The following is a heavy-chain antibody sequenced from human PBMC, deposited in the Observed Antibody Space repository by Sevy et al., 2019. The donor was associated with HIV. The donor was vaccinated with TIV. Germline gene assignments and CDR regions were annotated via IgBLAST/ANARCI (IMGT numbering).Heavy chain of an antibody. J-gene: IGHJ6*02. CDR2: SYYSGDT. V-gene: IGHV4-39*02. Sequence: SETLSLTCSVSGGSIVSSSHYWGWIRQPPGKRLEWLGSSYYSGDTNSNPSLNGRLTISIDTSKNQFSLNLGAVTAADTAIYDCAREGGGYDYGYGMDVWGQGTTVTVSS. D-gene: IGHD5-12*01. CDR1: GGSIVSSSHY. CDR3: AREGGGYDYGYGMDV.